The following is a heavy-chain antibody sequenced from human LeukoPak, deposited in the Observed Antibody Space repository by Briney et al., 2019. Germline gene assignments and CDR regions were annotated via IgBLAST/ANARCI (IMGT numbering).Heavy chain of an antibody. CDR2: ASGSGGST. CDR1: GFTFTSYA. Sequence: GGSLRLSCGASGFTFTSYAMRWVRQAPGKGLEGVSAASGSGGSTFYADSVKGRFTISRDNSKNTLYLQMNSLRAEDTAVYYCAKDRDLTGDRKPGYFDCWGQGTLVTVSS. J-gene: IGHJ4*02. CDR3: AKDRDLTGDRKPGYFDC. D-gene: IGHD7-27*01. V-gene: IGHV3-23*01.